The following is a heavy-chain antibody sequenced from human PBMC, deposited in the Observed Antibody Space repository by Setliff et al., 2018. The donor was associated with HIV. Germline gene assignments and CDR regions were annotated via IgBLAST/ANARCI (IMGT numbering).Heavy chain of an antibody. CDR2: VYYSGST. CDR1: GGSITSSSYY. Sequence: KPSETLSLTCTVSGGSITSSSYYWGWIRQPPGKGLEWIGSVYYSGSTYYNPSLKSRISISVDASKNHFSLKLSSVTATDTAVYYCARRDYGGAFDYWGQGTLVIVSS. D-gene: IGHD4-17*01. J-gene: IGHJ4*02. V-gene: IGHV4-39*02. CDR3: ARRDYGGAFDY.